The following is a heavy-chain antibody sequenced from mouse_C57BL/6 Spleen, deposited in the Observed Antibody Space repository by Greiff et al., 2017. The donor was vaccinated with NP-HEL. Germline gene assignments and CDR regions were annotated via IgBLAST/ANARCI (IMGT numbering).Heavy chain of an antibody. CDR1: GYTFTSYW. Sequence: VQLQQSGTVLARPGASVKMSCKTSGYTFTSYWMHWVKQRPGQGLEWIGAIYPGNSDTSYNQKFKGKAKLTAVTSASTAYMELSSLTNEDSAVYYCTRWNYDGYYGFAYWGQGTLVTVSA. J-gene: IGHJ3*01. D-gene: IGHD2-3*01. CDR3: TRWNYDGYYGFAY. V-gene: IGHV1-5*01. CDR2: IYPGNSDT.